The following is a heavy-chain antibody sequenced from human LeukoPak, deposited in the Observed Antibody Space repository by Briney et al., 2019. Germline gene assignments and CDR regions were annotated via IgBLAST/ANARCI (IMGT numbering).Heavy chain of an antibody. D-gene: IGHD3-3*01. CDR1: GGTFSSYT. V-gene: IGHV1-69*04. CDR3: AREDFWSGYNY. CDR2: IIPILGIA. J-gene: IGHJ4*02. Sequence: SVKVSCKASGGTFSSYTISWVRRAPGQGLEWMGRIIPILGIANYAQKFQGRVTITADKSTSTAYMELSSLRSEDTAVYYCAREDFWSGYNYWGQGTLVTVSS.